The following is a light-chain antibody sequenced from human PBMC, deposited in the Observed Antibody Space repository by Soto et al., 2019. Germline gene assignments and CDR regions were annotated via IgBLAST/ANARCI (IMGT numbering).Light chain of an antibody. CDR2: DAS. CDR1: QDISNY. J-gene: IGKJ2*01. CDR3: QQYDNLLYT. V-gene: IGKV1-33*01. Sequence: IQMTQSPSSLSASVGVRVTITCQARQDISNYLNWYQQKPGKAPKLLIYDASNLERGVPSRFSGSGSGTDFTFSISSLQPEDIATYYCQQYDNLLYTFGQGTKLEIK.